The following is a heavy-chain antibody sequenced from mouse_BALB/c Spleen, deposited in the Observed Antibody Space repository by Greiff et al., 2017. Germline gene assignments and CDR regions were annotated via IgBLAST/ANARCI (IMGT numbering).Heavy chain of an antibody. J-gene: IGHJ3*01. CDR3: ARRAIYDPWFAY. CDR1: GFNIKDTY. D-gene: IGHD2-3*01. Sequence: EVQLQESGAELVKPGASVKLSCTASGFNIKDTYMHWVKQRPEQGLEWIGRIDPANGNTKYDPKFQGKATITADTSSNTAYLQLSSLTSEDTAVYYCARRAIYDPWFAYWGQGTLVTVSA. CDR2: IDPANGNT. V-gene: IGHV14-3*02.